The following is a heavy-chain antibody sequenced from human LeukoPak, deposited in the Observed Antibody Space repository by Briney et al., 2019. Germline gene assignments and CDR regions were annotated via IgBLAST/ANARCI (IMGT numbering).Heavy chain of an antibody. V-gene: IGHV1-2*02. Sequence: ASVKVSCKASGYTFTGYYVHWVRQAPGQGLEWVAWINPNSGGTNYAQRFQGRVTTTTDTSISTVYMELSSLRYDDTAVYYCARWAISGYDYPPKPLYGMDVWGQGTTVTVSS. J-gene: IGHJ6*02. CDR3: ARWAISGYDYPPKPLYGMDV. D-gene: IGHD5-12*01. CDR2: INPNSGGT. CDR1: GYTFTGYY.